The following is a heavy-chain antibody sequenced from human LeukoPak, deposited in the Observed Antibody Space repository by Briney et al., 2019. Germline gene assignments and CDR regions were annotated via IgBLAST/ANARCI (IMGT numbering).Heavy chain of an antibody. CDR1: GFTFSSYE. CDR3: AKDRYCGGGTCYWSYFDY. CDR2: ISSSGSFI. V-gene: IGHV3-48*03. J-gene: IGHJ4*02. Sequence: GGSLRLSCAVFGFTFSSYEMNWVRQAPGKGLEWVCHISSSGSFIYYADSVKGRFTISRDNSKNTLFLQMNSLRAEDTAVYYCAKDRYCGGGTCYWSYFDYWGQGTLVTVSS. D-gene: IGHD2-15*01.